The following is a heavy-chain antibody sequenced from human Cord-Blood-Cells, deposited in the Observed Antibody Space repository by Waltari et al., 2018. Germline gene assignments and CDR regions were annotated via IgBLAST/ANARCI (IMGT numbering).Heavy chain of an antibody. CDR3: ASRGRDWYFDL. V-gene: IGHV1-46*01. CDR2: INPSGGST. Sequence: QVQLVQSGAEVKTPGASVKVSCTASGYTFTSYYMTWVRQAPGQGLEWMGIINPSGGSTSYAQKFQGRVTMTRDTSTSTVYMELSSLRSEDTAVYYCASRGRDWYFDLWGRGTLVTVSS. J-gene: IGHJ2*01. CDR1: GYTFTSYY. D-gene: IGHD3-10*01.